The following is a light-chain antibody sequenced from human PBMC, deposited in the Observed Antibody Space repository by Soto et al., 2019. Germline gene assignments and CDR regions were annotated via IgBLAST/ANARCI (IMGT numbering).Light chain of an antibody. CDR2: GAS. V-gene: IGKV3-20*01. Sequence: EIVLTQSPGTLSLSPGERATLSCRASQSVSSSYLAWYQHKPGQAPRLLIYGASSRATGIPDRFSGSGSVKDFTLTISRLEPEDFAVYYCQQCGSSPHTFGQGTKLEIK. CDR3: QQCGSSPHT. CDR1: QSVSSSY. J-gene: IGKJ2*01.